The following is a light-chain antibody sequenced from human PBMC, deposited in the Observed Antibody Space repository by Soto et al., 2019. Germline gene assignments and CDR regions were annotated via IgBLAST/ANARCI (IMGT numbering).Light chain of an antibody. CDR3: AAWDDNLNGPL. CDR1: NSNIGHYS. J-gene: IGLJ7*01. V-gene: IGLV1-44*01. Sequence: SALTQPPSLSGTPGQRVTISCSGSNSNIGHYSVNWYQHFPGTAPKILIYSDDERPSGVPDRFSGSKSGTSASLAISGLQSEDEAEYYCAAWDDNLNGPLFGGGTQLTVL. CDR2: SDD.